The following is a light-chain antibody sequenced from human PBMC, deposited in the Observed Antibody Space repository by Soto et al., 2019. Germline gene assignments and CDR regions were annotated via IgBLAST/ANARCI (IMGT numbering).Light chain of an antibody. CDR3: QQRSSWPLT. CDR1: QSVISY. V-gene: IGKV3-11*01. J-gene: IGKJ4*01. CDR2: DAF. Sequence: EIVLTQSPATLSLSPGERATLSCRASQSVISYLVWYQQKPGQAPRLLIFDAFNRATGIPARFSGSGSGTDFTLSISSLEPEDFAVYYCQQRSSWPLTFGGGTKVEIK.